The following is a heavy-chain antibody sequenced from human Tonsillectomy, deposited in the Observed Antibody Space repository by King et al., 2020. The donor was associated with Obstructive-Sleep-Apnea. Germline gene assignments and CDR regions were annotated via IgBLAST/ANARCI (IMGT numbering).Heavy chain of an antibody. CDR3: ARDRYDTQVWGTQES. J-gene: IGHJ5*02. CDR1: GVTFSSYA. V-gene: IGHV3-30*04. CDR2: ILNDGSRQ. Sequence: VQLVESGGGVVQPGRSLRLSCEASGVTFSSYAMHWVRQAPDKGLEWVAVILNDGSRQYYADSVRGRFTISRDNSKSTLYLQMNSLRAEDTAVYFCARDRYDTQVWGTQESWGQGTLVTVSS. D-gene: IGHD3-16*01.